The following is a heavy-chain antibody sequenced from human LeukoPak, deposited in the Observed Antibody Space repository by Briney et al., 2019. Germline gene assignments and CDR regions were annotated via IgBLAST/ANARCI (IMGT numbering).Heavy chain of an antibody. CDR3: ARLSGSPLPPFDF. Sequence: PSETLSLTCTVSGGSISSYYWSWIRQPPGKGLEWIGYIYYSGRNNYNPSLKSRVTISVDTSKNQFSLKLSSETAADTAVFYCARLSGSPLPPFDFWGQGTLVTVSS. CDR1: GGSISSYY. J-gene: IGHJ4*02. D-gene: IGHD1-26*01. V-gene: IGHV4-59*08. CDR2: IYYSGRN.